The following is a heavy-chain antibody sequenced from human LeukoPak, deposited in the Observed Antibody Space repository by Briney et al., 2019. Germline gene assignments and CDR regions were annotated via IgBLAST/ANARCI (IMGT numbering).Heavy chain of an antibody. CDR2: ISCDGSNE. Sequence: GRSLRLSCEASGFTFSSHSLHWVRQAPGKGLEWVALISCDGSNEQYADSVKGRFTISRDNSNDTLYLQMNSLRAEDTAVYYCAKLTTSWGQGTLVTVSS. CDR1: GFTFSSHS. V-gene: IGHV3-30-3*01. D-gene: IGHD4-11*01. J-gene: IGHJ4*02. CDR3: AKLTTS.